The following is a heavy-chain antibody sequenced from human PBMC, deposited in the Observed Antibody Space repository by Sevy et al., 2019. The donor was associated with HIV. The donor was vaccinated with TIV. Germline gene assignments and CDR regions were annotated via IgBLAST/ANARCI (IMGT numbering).Heavy chain of an antibody. D-gene: IGHD3-22*01. CDR3: AREAGYYDSSGYYYDAFDI. CDR1: GGSISSYY. CDR2: IYYSGST. V-gene: IGHV4-59*01. J-gene: IGHJ3*02. Sequence: SDTLSLTCTVSGGSISSYYWSWIRQPPGKGLEWIGYIYYSGSTNYNPSLKSRVTISVDTSKNQFSLKLSSVTAADTAVYYCAREAGYYDSSGYYYDAFDIWGQGTMVTVSS.